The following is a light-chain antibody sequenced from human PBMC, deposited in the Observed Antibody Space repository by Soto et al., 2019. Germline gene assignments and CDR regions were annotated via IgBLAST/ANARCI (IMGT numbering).Light chain of an antibody. J-gene: IGKJ5*01. Sequence: EMVMTQCPDILSVSLGGSGTLSCRGSQSVNSNYLAWYQQHPGQPPRLLIYGISTRATGIPARFSGSGSGTDFTLTISRLEPEDFAVYYCQQHGTSPITFGQGTRLEIK. CDR1: QSVNSNY. CDR3: QQHGTSPIT. V-gene: IGKV3-20*01. CDR2: GIS.